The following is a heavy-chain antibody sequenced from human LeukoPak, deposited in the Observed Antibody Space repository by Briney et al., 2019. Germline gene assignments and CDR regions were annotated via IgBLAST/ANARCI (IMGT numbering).Heavy chain of an antibody. J-gene: IGHJ3*02. V-gene: IGHV4-4*07. CDR3: ARGPYSYDSSGAFDI. Sequence: RSGGSLRLSCAASGFTFSSYAMSWIRQPAGKGLERIGRISSSGNTNYNPSLKSRVTISVDTSKNQFSLKLSSVTAADTAVYFCARGPYSYDSSGAFDIWGQGTMVTVSS. CDR1: GFTFSSYA. D-gene: IGHD3-22*01. CDR2: ISSSGNT.